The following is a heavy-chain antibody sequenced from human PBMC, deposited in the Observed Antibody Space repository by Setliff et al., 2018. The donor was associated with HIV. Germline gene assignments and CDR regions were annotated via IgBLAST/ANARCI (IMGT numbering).Heavy chain of an antibody. D-gene: IGHD3-22*01. V-gene: IGHV5-51*01. J-gene: IGHJ5*02. Sequence: PGESLKISCKGSGYSFTSYWIGWVRQMPGKGLEWMGIIYPGDSDTRYSPSFQRQVTISAAKSISTAYLQWSSLKASDTAMYYCARHPADYYDSSGYYYWFDPWGQGTLVTVSS. CDR3: ARHPADYYDSSGYYYWFDP. CDR1: GYSFTSYW. CDR2: IYPGDSDT.